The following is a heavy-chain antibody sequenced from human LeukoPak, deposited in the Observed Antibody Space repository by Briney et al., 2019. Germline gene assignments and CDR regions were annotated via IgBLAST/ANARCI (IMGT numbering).Heavy chain of an antibody. CDR1: GFTFRNYA. J-gene: IGHJ3*02. CDR3: AKDLDGVGRKAFDI. CDR2: ISGSGGGT. V-gene: IGHV3-23*01. Sequence: GGSLRLSCAASGFTFRNYAMSWVRQAPGKGLEWVSAISGSGGGTFYADSVKGRFTISRDNSKNTLYLQMNSLRVEDTALYYCAKDLDGVGRKAFDIWGQGTMVTVSS. D-gene: IGHD2-8*01.